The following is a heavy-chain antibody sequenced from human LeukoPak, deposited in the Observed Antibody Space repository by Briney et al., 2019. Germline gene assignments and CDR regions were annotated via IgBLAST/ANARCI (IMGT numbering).Heavy chain of an antibody. D-gene: IGHD6-13*01. Sequence: SETLSLTCTVFGGSISGYYWSWLRQPTGKGLEWIGYIYYSESTNYNPSLKSRVTISVETSKNQFPLKLSSVTAADTAVYYCARGCSAGTPHNWFDPWGQGTLVTVSS. CDR2: IYYSEST. CDR1: GGSISGYY. V-gene: IGHV4-59*01. CDR3: ARGCSAGTPHNWFDP. J-gene: IGHJ5*02.